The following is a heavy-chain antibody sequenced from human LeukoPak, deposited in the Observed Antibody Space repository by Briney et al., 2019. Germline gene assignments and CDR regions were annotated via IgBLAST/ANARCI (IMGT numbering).Heavy chain of an antibody. J-gene: IGHJ4*02. Sequence: GGSLRLSCAASGFTFSSYGMHWVRQAPGKGLEWVAFIRYDGSNKYYADSVKGRFTISRDNSKNTLYLQMNSLRAEDTAVYYCAKTGSGFGELYYFDYWGQGTLVTVSS. V-gene: IGHV3-30*02. D-gene: IGHD3-10*01. CDR3: AKTGSGFGELYYFDY. CDR2: IRYDGSNK. CDR1: GFTFSSYG.